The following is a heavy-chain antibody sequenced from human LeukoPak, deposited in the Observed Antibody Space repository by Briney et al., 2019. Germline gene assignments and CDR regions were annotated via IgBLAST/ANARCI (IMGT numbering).Heavy chain of an antibody. J-gene: IGHJ4*02. Sequence: PGGSLRLSCAASGFTFSSYTMSWVRQAPGKGLEWVSAISGSGGSTYYADSVKGRFTISRDNSKNTLYLQMSSLRAEDTAVYYCAKDRRTITMVRGVFDYWGQGTLVTVSS. D-gene: IGHD3-10*01. CDR1: GFTFSSYT. V-gene: IGHV3-23*01. CDR3: AKDRRTITMVRGVFDY. CDR2: ISGSGGST.